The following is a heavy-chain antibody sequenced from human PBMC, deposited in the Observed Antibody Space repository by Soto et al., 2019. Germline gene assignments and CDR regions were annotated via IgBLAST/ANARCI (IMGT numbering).Heavy chain of an antibody. Sequence: TRGKGLEWIGTIYSSENTYYNQSLLSRVTISVDTSKNEFSLRLSSVTAADTAVYYCARFNVYCNNTKRHGYSVMAVRPHGTTVPVSS. CDR2: IYSSENT. D-gene: IGHD2-2*01. J-gene: IGHJ6*02. V-gene: IGHV4-39*01. CDR3: ARFNVYCNNTKRHGYSVMAV.